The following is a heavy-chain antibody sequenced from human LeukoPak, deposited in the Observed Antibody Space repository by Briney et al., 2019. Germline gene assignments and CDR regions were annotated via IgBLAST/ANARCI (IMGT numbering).Heavy chain of an antibody. CDR2: IITIFGTA. CDR3: ARAPYYYDSSGYYYEAFDI. V-gene: IGHV1-69*05. J-gene: IGHJ3*02. Sequence: ASVKVSCKASGGTFSSYAISWVRQAPGQGLEWIGGIITIFGTANYAQKFQGRVTITTDESTSTAYMELSSLRSEDTAVYYCARAPYYYDSSGYYYEAFDIWGQGTMVTVSS. CDR1: GGTFSSYA. D-gene: IGHD3-22*01.